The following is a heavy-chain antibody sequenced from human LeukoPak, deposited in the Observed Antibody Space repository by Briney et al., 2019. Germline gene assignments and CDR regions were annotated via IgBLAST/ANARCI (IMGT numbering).Heavy chain of an antibody. Sequence: PGGSLRLSCAASGFTFSSYAMSWVRQAPGKGLEWVSAISDSGGSTYDADSVKGRFTISRDNSKNTLYLQMNSLRAEDTAVYYCARLPTVTSSLGYWGQGTLVTVSS. D-gene: IGHD4-17*01. V-gene: IGHV3-23*01. J-gene: IGHJ4*02. CDR3: ARLPTVTSSLGY. CDR1: GFTFSSYA. CDR2: ISDSGGST.